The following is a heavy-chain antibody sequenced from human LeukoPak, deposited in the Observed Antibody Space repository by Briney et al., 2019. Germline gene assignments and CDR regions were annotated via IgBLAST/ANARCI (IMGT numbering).Heavy chain of an antibody. Sequence: SGTLSLTCAVSGGSISSNDWWSWVRQPPGKGLEWIGEIYHSGSANYNPSLKSRVTISADKSKNQFSLKLSSMTAADTAVYFCARGTNGGGFDYWGQGALVTVSS. CDR1: GGSISSNDW. J-gene: IGHJ4*02. D-gene: IGHD3-16*01. CDR3: ARGTNGGGFDY. V-gene: IGHV4-4*02. CDR2: IYHSGSA.